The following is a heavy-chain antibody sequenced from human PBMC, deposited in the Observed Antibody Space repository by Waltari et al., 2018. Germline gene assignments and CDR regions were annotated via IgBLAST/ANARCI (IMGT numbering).Heavy chain of an antibody. CDR3: ARAPPGYGDLYYGMDV. J-gene: IGHJ6*02. V-gene: IGHV3-48*03. Sequence: EVQLVQSGGGLLQPGGSVRLSCAASGFTFSNYAMHWVRQAQGKWLEWISHNSTIGTSIYYSDSGNGRFTISRENSKNSLYLQMNSLRAEDTAVYYCARAPPGYGDLYYGMDVWGQGTTVTVSS. D-gene: IGHD4-17*01. CDR2: NSTIGTSI. CDR1: GFTFSNYA.